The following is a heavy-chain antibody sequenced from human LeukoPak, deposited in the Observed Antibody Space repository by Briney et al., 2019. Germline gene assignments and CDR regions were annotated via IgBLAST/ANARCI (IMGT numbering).Heavy chain of an antibody. CDR2: ISWNSGRT. D-gene: IGHD2-2*02. CDR3: TKDIGYTCGQGLDY. Sequence: PGGSLRLSCAASAFTFDDYAMHWVRQAPGKGLEWVSGISWNSGRTDYADSVKGRFTISRDNAKNSLYLQMNSLRSEDMALYYSTKDIGYTCGQGLDYWGQGTLVTVSS. CDR1: AFTFDDYA. V-gene: IGHV3-9*03. J-gene: IGHJ4*02.